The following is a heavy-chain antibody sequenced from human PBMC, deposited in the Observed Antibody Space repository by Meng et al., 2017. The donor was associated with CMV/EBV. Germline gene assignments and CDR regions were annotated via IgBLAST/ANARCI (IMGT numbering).Heavy chain of an antibody. CDR2: IISDGSST. J-gene: IGHJ4*02. D-gene: IGHD4-17*01. Sequence: GGSLKISCAASGFTLSNYWMHWVRQPPGKGLVWVSRIISDGSSTNYADSVKGRFTISRDNAKNTLYLQMNSLRAEDTAVYYCARDGQRTTLTPFDYWGQGTLVTVSS. CDR3: ARDGQRTTLTPFDY. CDR1: GFTLSNYW. V-gene: IGHV3-74*01.